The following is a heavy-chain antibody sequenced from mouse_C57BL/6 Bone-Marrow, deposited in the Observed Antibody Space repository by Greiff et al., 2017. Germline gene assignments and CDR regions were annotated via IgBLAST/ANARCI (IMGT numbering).Heavy chain of an antibody. J-gene: IGHJ1*03. D-gene: IGHD2-2*01. CDR1: EYEFPSHD. CDR2: INSDGGST. CDR3: ASPIYYGYDDSYWYFDV. V-gene: IGHV5-2*03. Sequence: EVKLVESGGGLVQPGESLKLSCESNEYEFPSHDMSWVRKTPEKRLELVAAINSDGGSTYYPDPMERRFIITRDNTKKTLYLQMRSLRSEDTALYYCASPIYYGYDDSYWYFDVGGTGTTVTVSS.